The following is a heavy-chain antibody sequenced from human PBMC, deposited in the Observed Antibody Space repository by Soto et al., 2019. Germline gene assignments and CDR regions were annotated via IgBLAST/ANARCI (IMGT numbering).Heavy chain of an antibody. D-gene: IGHD3-10*01. Sequence: SETQSLTSPVSGGSVNSDTYYWSWIRQPPGKGLEWIGYIYYSGSTNYSPSLESRVTISVDKSKNQFSLRLSSVTAADTAVYYCARDKSASGSYFYYFDYWGQGSLVTVS. V-gene: IGHV4-61*01. J-gene: IGHJ4*02. CDR1: GGSVNSDTYY. CDR2: IYYSGST. CDR3: ARDKSASGSYFYYFDY.